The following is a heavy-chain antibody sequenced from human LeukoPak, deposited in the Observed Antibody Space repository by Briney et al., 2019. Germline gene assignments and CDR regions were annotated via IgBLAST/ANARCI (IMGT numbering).Heavy chain of an antibody. Sequence: PGGSLRLSCAASGFTFNTYAMSWVRQAPWERLQWVSGISDSGGNTYYADSVRGRFTISRDNSKNTLYLQMNSLRAEDTAVYYCAKDMVEYDILTGYYFVWGQGTLVTVSS. CDR3: AKDMVEYDILTGYYFV. D-gene: IGHD3-9*01. CDR2: ISDSGGNT. CDR1: GFTFNTYA. V-gene: IGHV3-23*01. J-gene: IGHJ4*02.